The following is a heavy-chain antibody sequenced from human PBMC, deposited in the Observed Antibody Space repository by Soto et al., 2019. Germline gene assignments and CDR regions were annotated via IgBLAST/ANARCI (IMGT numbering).Heavy chain of an antibody. CDR3: AAGSAYFDY. D-gene: IGHD3-10*01. CDR2: ISGRGGST. V-gene: IGHV3-23*01. Sequence: EVNLLESGGGLVQPGGSLRLSCAASGFTFSRYAMSCVRTAPGKGLEWVSAISGRGGSTYYAVSVHGRFTISRDNSKNSLYLQMNSLSAEDPAVYYCAAGSAYFDYWGQGTLGNVSS. J-gene: IGHJ4*02. CDR1: GFTFSRYA.